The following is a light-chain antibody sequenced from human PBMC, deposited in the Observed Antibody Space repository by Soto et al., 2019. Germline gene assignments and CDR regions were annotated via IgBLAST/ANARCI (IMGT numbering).Light chain of an antibody. V-gene: IGKV3-20*01. Sequence: EIVSTQSPGTLSLSPGERPTLSCRARQSVSSSYLAWYQQQPGQAHRLLIYGASSRATCIPDRFSGSGSWIDFTLTIRRLETEGFAVYYCQQYGGSPPTFVGVTK. CDR1: QSVSSSY. J-gene: IGKJ4*01. CDR2: GAS. CDR3: QQYGGSPPT.